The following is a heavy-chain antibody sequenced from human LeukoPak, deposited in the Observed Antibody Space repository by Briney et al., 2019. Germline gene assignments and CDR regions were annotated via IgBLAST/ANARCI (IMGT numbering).Heavy chain of an antibody. CDR3: AKGDDYDFWSGSNPGPLFDY. CDR1: GFIFTNFF. J-gene: IGHJ4*02. Sequence: PGGSLRLSCAASGFIFTNFFMSWVRQAPGKGLEWVASIKHDGSEKYCVDSVRGRFTISRDNTKNLLYLQMSSLRAEDTAVYYCAKGDDYDFWSGSNPGPLFDYWGQGTLVTVSS. V-gene: IGHV3-7*03. D-gene: IGHD3-3*01. CDR2: IKHDGSEK.